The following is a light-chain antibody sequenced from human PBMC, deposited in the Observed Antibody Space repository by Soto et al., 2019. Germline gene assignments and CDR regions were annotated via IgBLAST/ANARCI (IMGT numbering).Light chain of an antibody. Sequence: QSVLTQPPSASGTPGQWVTISCSGGSSNIGTNAVNWYQQLPGTAPKLLTYNNNQRPSGVPDRFSGSKSGTSASLAISGLQSEDEADYYCAAWDDSLNGYVFGTGTKVTVL. CDR2: NNN. CDR3: AAWDDSLNGYV. J-gene: IGLJ1*01. V-gene: IGLV1-44*01. CDR1: SSNIGTNA.